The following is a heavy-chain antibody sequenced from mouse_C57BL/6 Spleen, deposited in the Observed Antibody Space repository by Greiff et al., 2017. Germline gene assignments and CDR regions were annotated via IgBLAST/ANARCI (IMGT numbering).Heavy chain of an antibody. CDR2: ISYDGSN. CDR1: GYSITSGYY. V-gene: IGHV3-6*01. Sequence: EVQLVESGPGLVKPSQSLSLTCSVTGYSITSGYYWNWIRQFPGNKLEWMGYISYDGSNNYNPPLINRIPITRDTSEHQFFLKLNSVTTEDTATYYCARGDGYAPFAYWGQGTLVTVSA. CDR3: ARGDGYAPFAY. D-gene: IGHD2-2*01. J-gene: IGHJ3*01.